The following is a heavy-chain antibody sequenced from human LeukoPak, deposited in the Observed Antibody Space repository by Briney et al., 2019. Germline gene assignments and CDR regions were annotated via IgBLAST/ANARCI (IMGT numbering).Heavy chain of an antibody. V-gene: IGHV4-39*01. D-gene: IGHD3-9*01. CDR3: ARRGYDILTGPTNWFDP. CDR2: IYYSGST. J-gene: IGHJ5*02. CDR1: GGSFSGYY. Sequence: SETLSLTCAVYGGSFSGYYWGWIRQPPGKGLEWIGSIYYSGSTYYNPSLKSRVTISVDTSKNQFSLKLSSVTAADTAVYYCARRGYDILTGPTNWFDPWGQGTLVTVSS.